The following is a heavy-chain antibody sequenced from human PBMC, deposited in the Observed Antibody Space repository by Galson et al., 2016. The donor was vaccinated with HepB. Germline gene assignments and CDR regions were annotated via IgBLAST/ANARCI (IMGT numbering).Heavy chain of an antibody. J-gene: IGHJ3*01. D-gene: IGHD2-15*01. Sequence: SVKVSCKASGYTFSSDGINWVRQAPGQGLEWMGFISTDNGHTNYAQRLQGRVTMTTDTSTSTAYMELRSLRSDDTAVYYCAKESVEAVLAFDLWGQGTVVTVSS. CDR2: ISTDNGHT. V-gene: IGHV1-18*01. CDR1: GYTFSSDG. CDR3: AKESVEAVLAFDL.